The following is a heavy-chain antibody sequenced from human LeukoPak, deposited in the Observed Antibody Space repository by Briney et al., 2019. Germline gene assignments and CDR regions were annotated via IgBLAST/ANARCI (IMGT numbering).Heavy chain of an antibody. CDR1: GGSISSGGYY. Sequence: SQTLSLTCTVSGGSISSGGYYWSWIRQHPGKGLEWIGYIYYSGSTYYNPSLKSRVTISVDTSKNQFSLKLSSVTAADTAVYYCARDQAYSSSAGWFDPWGQGTLVTVSS. V-gene: IGHV4-31*03. CDR3: ARDQAYSSSAGWFDP. D-gene: IGHD6-6*01. J-gene: IGHJ5*02. CDR2: IYYSGST.